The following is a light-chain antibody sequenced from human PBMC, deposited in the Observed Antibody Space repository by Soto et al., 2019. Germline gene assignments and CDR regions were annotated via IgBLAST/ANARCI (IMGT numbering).Light chain of an antibody. CDR2: DAS. Sequence: DIQMTQSPSTLSASVGDRVTITCRASQSISSWLAWYQQKPGKATKLLIYDASSLESGVPSRFSGSGSGTEFTLTISSLQPDDFANYYCQQYNSYSLTFGGVTKVEIK. CDR1: QSISSW. J-gene: IGKJ4*01. CDR3: QQYNSYSLT. V-gene: IGKV1-5*01.